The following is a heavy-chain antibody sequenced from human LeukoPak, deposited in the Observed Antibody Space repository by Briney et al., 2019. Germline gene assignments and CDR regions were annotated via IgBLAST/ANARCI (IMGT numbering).Heavy chain of an antibody. CDR1: GGTFSSYA. CDR2: IIPIFGTA. CDR3: ATSGSYYDSSGYYYNWFDP. J-gene: IGHJ5*02. Sequence: SVKVSCKASGGTFSSYAISWVRQAPGQGLEWMGGIIPIFGTANYAQKFQGRVTITMDESTSTAYMELSSLRSEDTAVYYCATSGSYYDSSGYYYNWFDPWGQGTLVTVSS. D-gene: IGHD3-22*01. V-gene: IGHV1-69*05.